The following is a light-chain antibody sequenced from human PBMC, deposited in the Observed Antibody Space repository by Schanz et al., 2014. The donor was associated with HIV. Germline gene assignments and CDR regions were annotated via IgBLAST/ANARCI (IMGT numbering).Light chain of an antibody. CDR3: QTWGTGDVV. CDR1: SGHRTYA. V-gene: IGLV4-69*02. CDR2: LNSDGSH. J-gene: IGLJ2*01. Sequence: QLVLTQSPSASASLGASVKLTCTLDSGHRTYAIAWHQQQPEKGPRYLMNLNSDGSHSKGDGIPDRFSGSSSGAERYLTISSLQSEDEADYYCQTWGTGDVVFGGGTKLTV.